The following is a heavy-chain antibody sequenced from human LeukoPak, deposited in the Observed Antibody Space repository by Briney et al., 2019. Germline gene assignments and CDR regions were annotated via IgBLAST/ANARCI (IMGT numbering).Heavy chain of an antibody. Sequence: GGSLRLSCAASGFTFSSYGMHWVRQPPGKGLEWVAFIRYDGSNKYYADSVKGRFTISRDNSKNTLYLQMNSLRAEDAAVYYCAKGPAAGTAADPGDAFDIWGQGTMVTVSS. CDR3: AKGPAAGTAADPGDAFDI. D-gene: IGHD6-13*01. CDR1: GFTFSSYG. V-gene: IGHV3-30*02. J-gene: IGHJ3*02. CDR2: IRYDGSNK.